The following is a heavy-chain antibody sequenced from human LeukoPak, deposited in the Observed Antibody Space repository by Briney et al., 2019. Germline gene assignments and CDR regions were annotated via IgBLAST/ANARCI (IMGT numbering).Heavy chain of an antibody. CDR2: INAGNGNT. Sequence: ASVKVSCKASGYTFTSYAMHWVRQAPGQRLEWMGWINAGNGNTKYSQKFQGRVTITRDTSASTAYMELSSLRSEGTAVYYCARGNIPNGSRLGYWGQGTLVTVSS. CDR3: ARGNIPNGSRLGY. D-gene: IGHD3-16*01. V-gene: IGHV1-3*01. J-gene: IGHJ4*02. CDR1: GYTFTSYA.